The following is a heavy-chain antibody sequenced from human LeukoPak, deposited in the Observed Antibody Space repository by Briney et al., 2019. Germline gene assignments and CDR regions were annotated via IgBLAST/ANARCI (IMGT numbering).Heavy chain of an antibody. CDR3: AEAPVTTCRGAFCYPFDY. CDR2: SSDTGNT. D-gene: IGHD2-15*01. Sequence: GGSLRLFCAPSGGTLSSYAMSWVRQAPGRGLEWVSASSDTGNTYHADSVKGRSTISRDSSKNTLFLQMNRLRPEDAAVYYCAEAPVTTCRGAFCYPFDYWGLGTLVTVSS. J-gene: IGHJ4*02. CDR1: GGTLSSYA. V-gene: IGHV3-23*01.